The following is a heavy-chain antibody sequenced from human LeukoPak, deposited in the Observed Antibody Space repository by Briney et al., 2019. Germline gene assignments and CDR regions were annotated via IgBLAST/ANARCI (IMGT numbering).Heavy chain of an antibody. J-gene: IGHJ4*02. CDR1: GFSFSDYY. CDR3: ARNSYASSPDY. V-gene: IGHV3-11*06. D-gene: IGHD3-22*01. CDR2: ISNSNSYI. Sequence: PGGSLRLSCAASGFSFSDYYMSWIRQAPGKGLEWVSSISNSNSYINYADSVKGRFTVSRDNAKNSLCLQMNSLRAEDTAVYYCARNSYASSPDYWGQGTLVTVSS.